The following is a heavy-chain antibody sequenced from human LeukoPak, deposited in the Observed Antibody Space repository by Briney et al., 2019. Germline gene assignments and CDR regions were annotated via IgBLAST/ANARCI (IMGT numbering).Heavy chain of an antibody. CDR1: GFTFSSYG. CDR3: ARDPSGSYRQDAFDI. J-gene: IGHJ3*02. D-gene: IGHD1-26*01. CDR2: ISYDGSNK. V-gene: IGHV3-30*03. Sequence: PGGSLRLSCAASGFTFSSYGMHWVRQAPGKGLEWVAVISYDGSNKYYADSVKGRFTISRDNSKNTLYLQMNSLRAEDTAVYYCARDPSGSYRQDAFDIWGQGTMVTVSS.